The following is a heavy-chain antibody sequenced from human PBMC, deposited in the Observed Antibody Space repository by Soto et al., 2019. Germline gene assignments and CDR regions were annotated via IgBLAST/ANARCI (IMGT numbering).Heavy chain of an antibody. D-gene: IGHD2-21*02. Sequence: QVQLVESGGGVVQPGRSLRLSCAASGFTFSSYGMHWVRQAPGKGLEWVAVISYDGSNKYYADSVKGRFTISRDNSKNTLYLQMNSLRAEDTAVYYCAKAPAYCGGDCYPYYFDYWGQGTLVTVSS. J-gene: IGHJ4*02. V-gene: IGHV3-30*18. CDR3: AKAPAYCGGDCYPYYFDY. CDR2: ISYDGSNK. CDR1: GFTFSSYG.